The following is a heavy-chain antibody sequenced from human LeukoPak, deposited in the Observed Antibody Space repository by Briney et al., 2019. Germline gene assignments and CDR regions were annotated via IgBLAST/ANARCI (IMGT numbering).Heavy chain of an antibody. CDR1: GFTFSSYS. V-gene: IGHV3-21*01. Sequence: GGSLRLSCAASGFTFSSYSMNWVRQAPGKGLEWVSSISSSSSYIYYADSVKGRFTISRDNAKNSLYLQMNSLRAEDTAVYYCARALAATGAMIWGQGTLVTVSS. CDR2: ISSSSSYI. CDR3: ARALAATGAMI. D-gene: IGHD6-13*01. J-gene: IGHJ4*02.